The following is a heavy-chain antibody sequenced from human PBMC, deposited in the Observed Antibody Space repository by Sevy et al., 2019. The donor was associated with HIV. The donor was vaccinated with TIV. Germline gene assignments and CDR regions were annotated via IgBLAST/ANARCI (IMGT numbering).Heavy chain of an antibody. CDR3: ARFLSTSYYYYYAMDV. Sequence: ASVKVCCKASGYTFTSYDINWVRQATGQGLEWMGWMNPNSGNTGYAQKFQGRVTMTRNTSINTAYMELSSLRSEDTAVYYCARFLSTSYYYYYAMDVWGQGTTVTVSS. J-gene: IGHJ6*02. V-gene: IGHV1-8*01. D-gene: IGHD2-2*01. CDR1: GYTFTSYD. CDR2: MNPNSGNT.